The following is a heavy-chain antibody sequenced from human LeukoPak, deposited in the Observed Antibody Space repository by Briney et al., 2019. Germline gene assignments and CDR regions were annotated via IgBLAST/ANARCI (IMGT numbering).Heavy chain of an antibody. CDR2: MNPNSGNT. Sequence: ASVKVSCKASGYTFTSYDINWVRQATGQGLEWMGWMNPNSGNTGYAQKFQGRVTMTRDTSTSTVYMELSSLRSEDTAVYYCAREGGGSSYFDYWGQGTLVTVSS. CDR3: AREGGGSSYFDY. V-gene: IGHV1-8*02. D-gene: IGHD2-15*01. J-gene: IGHJ4*02. CDR1: GYTFTSYD.